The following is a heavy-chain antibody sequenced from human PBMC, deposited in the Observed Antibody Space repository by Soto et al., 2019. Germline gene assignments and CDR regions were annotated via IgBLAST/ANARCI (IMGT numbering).Heavy chain of an antibody. Sequence: GESLKISCKGSGGSFTSYWIGWVRQMPGKGLEWMGIIYPGDSDTRYSPSFQGQVTTSADKSISTAYLQWSSLKASDTAMYYCARSYSSSWSDNLEPTKNYYGMDAWGQGTTVTVS. J-gene: IGHJ6*02. D-gene: IGHD6-13*01. CDR1: GGSFTSYW. CDR2: IYPGDSDT. V-gene: IGHV5-51*01. CDR3: ARSYSSSWSDNLEPTKNYYGMDA.